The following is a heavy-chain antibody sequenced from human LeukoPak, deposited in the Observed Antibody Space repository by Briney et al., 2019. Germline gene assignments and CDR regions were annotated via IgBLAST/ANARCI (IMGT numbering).Heavy chain of an antibody. CDR2: ISSNGGST. Sequence: GGSLRLSCSASGFTFSSYAMHWVRQAPGKGLEYVSAISSNGGSTYYADSAKGRFTISRDNSKNTLYLQMSSLRAEDTAVYYCVKGGCSSTSCYIDYWGQGTLVTVSS. CDR3: VKGGCSSTSCYIDY. V-gene: IGHV3-64D*06. D-gene: IGHD2-2*01. J-gene: IGHJ4*02. CDR1: GFTFSSYA.